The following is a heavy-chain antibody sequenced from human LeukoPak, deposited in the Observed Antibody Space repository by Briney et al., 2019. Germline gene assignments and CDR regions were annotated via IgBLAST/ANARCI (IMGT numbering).Heavy chain of an antibody. Sequence: SETLSLTCTVSGGSISSGDYYWSWIRQPPGKGLEWIGYIYYSGSTYYNPSLKSRVTISVDTSKNQCSLKLSSVTAADTAVYYCARIVGAGDAFDIWGQGTMVTVSS. J-gene: IGHJ3*02. CDR2: IYYSGST. CDR3: ARIVGAGDAFDI. CDR1: GGSISSGDYY. V-gene: IGHV4-30-4*08. D-gene: IGHD1-26*01.